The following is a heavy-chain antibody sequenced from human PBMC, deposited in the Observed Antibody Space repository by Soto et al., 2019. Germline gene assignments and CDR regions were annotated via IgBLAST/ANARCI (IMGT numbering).Heavy chain of an antibody. D-gene: IGHD6-19*01. Sequence: SETLSLTCTVSGGSISSYYWSWIRQPPGKGLEWIGYIYYSGSTNCNPSLKSRVTISVDTSKNQFSLKLSSVTAADTAVYYCARHNSPYSSGWPFDYWGQGTLVTVSS. CDR3: ARHNSPYSSGWPFDY. V-gene: IGHV4-59*08. J-gene: IGHJ4*02. CDR2: IYYSGST. CDR1: GGSISSYY.